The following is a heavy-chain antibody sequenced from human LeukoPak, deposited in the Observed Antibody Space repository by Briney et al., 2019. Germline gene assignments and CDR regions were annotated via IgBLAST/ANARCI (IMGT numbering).Heavy chain of an antibody. Sequence: PGGSLRLSCAASGFTFSSYWMSWVRPAPGKGLEWVASIKQDGSEKYYMDSVKGRFTISRDNAKNSLYLQMNSLRAEDTALYYCARAPGEGWFDPWGQGTLVTVSS. CDR1: GFTFSSYW. V-gene: IGHV3-7*01. J-gene: IGHJ5*02. D-gene: IGHD4-17*01. CDR2: IKQDGSEK. CDR3: ARAPGEGWFDP.